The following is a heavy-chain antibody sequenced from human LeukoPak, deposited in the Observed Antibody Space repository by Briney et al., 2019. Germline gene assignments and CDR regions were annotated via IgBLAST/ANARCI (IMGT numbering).Heavy chain of an antibody. CDR3: ARAPRYCSGGSCYSGIDY. V-gene: IGHV1-2*02. CDR2: INPNSGGT. D-gene: IGHD2-15*01. Sequence: ASVKVSCKASGYTFTIYGITWVRQAPGQGLEWMGWINPNSGGTNYAQKFQGRVTMTRDTSISTAYMELSRLRSDDTAVYYCARAPRYCSGGSCYSGIDYWGQGTLVTVSS. CDR1: GYTFTIYG. J-gene: IGHJ4*02.